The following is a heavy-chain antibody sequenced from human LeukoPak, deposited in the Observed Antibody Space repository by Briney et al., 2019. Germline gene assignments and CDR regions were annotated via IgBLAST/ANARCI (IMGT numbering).Heavy chain of an antibody. V-gene: IGHV3-30*18. CDR3: AKPRKYCDFWSGYYPYYYYYGMDV. CDR2: ISYDGSNK. D-gene: IGHD3-3*01. Sequence: PGGSLRLSCAASGFTFSSYGMHWVRQAPGKGLEWVAVISYDGSNKYYADSVKGRFTISRDNSKNTLYLQMNSLRAEDTAVYYCAKPRKYCDFWSGYYPYYYYYGMDVWGQGTTVTVSS. J-gene: IGHJ6*02. CDR1: GFTFSSYG.